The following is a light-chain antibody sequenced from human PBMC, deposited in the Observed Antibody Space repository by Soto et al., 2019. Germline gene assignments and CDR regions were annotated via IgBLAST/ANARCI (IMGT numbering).Light chain of an antibody. CDR3: AACDDSLNGPNVV. V-gene: IGLV1-44*01. CDR2: SNN. J-gene: IGLJ2*01. Sequence: QSVLTQPPSASGTPGQRVTISCSGSSSNIGSNTVNWYQQLPGTAPKLLIYSNNQRPSGVPDRFSGSKSGTSASLAISGLQSEDEADYYCAACDDSLNGPNVVFGGGTKVTVL. CDR1: SSNIGSNT.